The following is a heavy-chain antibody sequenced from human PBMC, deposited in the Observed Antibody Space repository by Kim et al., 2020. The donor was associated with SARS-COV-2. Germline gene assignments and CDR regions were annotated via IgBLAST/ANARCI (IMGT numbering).Heavy chain of an antibody. CDR1: GFTFSSYW. Sequence: GGSLRLSCAASGFTFSSYWMHWVRQAPGKGLVWVSRLYTDGSRTSYADSVKGRFTISRDNAKNTLYLQMNSLRAEDTAVYYCVRGERDGYYFDYWGQGMLVTVSS. CDR3: VRGERDGYYFDY. CDR2: LYTDGSRT. D-gene: IGHD6-13*01. J-gene: IGHJ4*02. V-gene: IGHV3-74*01.